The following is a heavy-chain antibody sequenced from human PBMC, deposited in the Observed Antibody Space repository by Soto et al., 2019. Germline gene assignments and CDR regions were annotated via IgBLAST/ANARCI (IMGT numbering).Heavy chain of an antibody. V-gene: IGHV3-7*01. D-gene: IGHD3-10*01. Sequence: WVSRVSKAPGKGLEWVANIKEDGSEKNYVDSVKGQFTISRDNAKNSLYLQMNSLRAEDTAVYYCARERYYYRAGAYRGKGTLVTVSS. CDR1: W. CDR2: IKEDGSEK. J-gene: IGHJ4*02. CDR3: ARERYYYRAGAY.